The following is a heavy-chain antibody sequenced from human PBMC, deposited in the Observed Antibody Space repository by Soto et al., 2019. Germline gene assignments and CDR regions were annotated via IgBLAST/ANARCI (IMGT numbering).Heavy chain of an antibody. J-gene: IGHJ5*02. D-gene: IGHD3-10*01. CDR3: ARGVGSGSYYNQYNWFDP. Sequence: ASVKVSCKASGYTFTNYGISWVRQAPGQGLEWMGWFSAYNVNTKYAQKLQGRVTMTTDTSTSTAYMELRSLRSDDTALYYCARGVGSGSYYNQYNWFDPWGQGTLVTVSS. CDR1: GYTFTNYG. V-gene: IGHV1-18*01. CDR2: FSAYNVNT.